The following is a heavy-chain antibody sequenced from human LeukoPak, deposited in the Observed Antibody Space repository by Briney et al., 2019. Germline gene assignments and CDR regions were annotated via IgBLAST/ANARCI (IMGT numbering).Heavy chain of an antibody. CDR3: AKSTTKAHYYDSSGYPY. CDR1: GLTFSSYA. V-gene: IGHV3-23*01. D-gene: IGHD3-22*01. Sequence: GGSLRLSCAASGLTFSSYAMSWVRQAPGKGLEWVSAISGSGGSTYYADSVKGRFTISRDNFKNTLYLQMNSLRAEDTAVYYCAKSTTKAHYYDSSGYPYWGQGTLVTVSS. J-gene: IGHJ4*02. CDR2: ISGSGGST.